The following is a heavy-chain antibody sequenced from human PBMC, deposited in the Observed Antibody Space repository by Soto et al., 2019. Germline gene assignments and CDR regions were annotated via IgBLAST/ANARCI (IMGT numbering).Heavy chain of an antibody. D-gene: IGHD2-2*01. CDR3: ARTYCSSTSCQNDYYYYGMDV. CDR1: GYTFTGYY. CDR2: INPNSGGT. V-gene: IGHV1-2*02. J-gene: IGHJ6*02. Sequence: ASVKVSCKASGYTFTGYYMHWVRQAPGQGLEWMGWINPNSGGTNYAQKFQGRVTMTRDTSISTAYMELSRLRYDDTAVYYCARTYCSSTSCQNDYYYYGMDVWGQGTTVTVSS.